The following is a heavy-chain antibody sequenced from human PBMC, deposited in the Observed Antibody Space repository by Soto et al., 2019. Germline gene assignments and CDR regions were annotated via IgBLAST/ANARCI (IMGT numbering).Heavy chain of an antibody. V-gene: IGHV4-30-4*01. J-gene: IGHJ4*02. CDR1: GGSVSSGVHY. CDR2: VYYTGST. Sequence: QLQLQESGPGLVKPSQTLSLTCSVSGGSVSSGVHYWSWIRQPPGKGLEWIGYVYYTGSTYYNPSLEGRVTMTLDTSKNQFSLKLNSVTASDAAVYFCATESSGSSPLHSDFWGQGALVTVSS. D-gene: IGHD3-22*01. CDR3: ATESSGSSPLHSDF.